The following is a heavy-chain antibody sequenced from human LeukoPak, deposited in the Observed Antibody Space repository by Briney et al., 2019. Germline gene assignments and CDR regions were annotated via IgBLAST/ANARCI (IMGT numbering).Heavy chain of an antibody. J-gene: IGHJ4*02. CDR1: GYSFTSYW. D-gene: IGHD3-22*01. Sequence: GESLKISCKGSGYSFTSYWIGWVRPMPGKGLEWMGVIYPGDSDTRYSPSFQGQVTISADKSISTAYVQWSSLRASDTAMYYCARQENYYDRSSYGETHYYFDYWGQGTLVTVS. CDR3: ARQENYYDRSSYGETHYYFDY. V-gene: IGHV5-51*01. CDR2: IYPGDSDT.